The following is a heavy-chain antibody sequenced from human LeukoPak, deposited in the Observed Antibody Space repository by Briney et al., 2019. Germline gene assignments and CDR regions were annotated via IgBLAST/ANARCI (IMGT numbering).Heavy chain of an antibody. Sequence: PSETLSLTCTVSGGSISSYYWSWIRQPPGKGPEWIGYISYSGYTNYNPSPKSRVTISVDTSKNQFSLKLNSVTAADTAVYYCARHGGGWSFDYWGQGTLVTVSS. J-gene: IGHJ4*02. V-gene: IGHV4-59*08. CDR1: GGSISSYY. CDR2: ISYSGYT. D-gene: IGHD6-19*01. CDR3: ARHGGGWSFDY.